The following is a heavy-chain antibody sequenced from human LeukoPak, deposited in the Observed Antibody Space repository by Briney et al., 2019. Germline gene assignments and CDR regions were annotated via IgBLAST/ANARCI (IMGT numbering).Heavy chain of an antibody. CDR3: ATTSVRQLLSRLDY. D-gene: IGHD2-2*01. CDR2: IIPIFGTA. V-gene: IGHV1-69*05. Sequence: SVKVSCKASGGTFSSYAISWVRQAPGQGLERMGGIIPIFGTANYAQKFQGRVTITTDESTSTAYMELSSLRSEDTAVYYCATTSVRQLLSRLDYWGQGTLVTVSS. J-gene: IGHJ4*02. CDR1: GGTFSSYA.